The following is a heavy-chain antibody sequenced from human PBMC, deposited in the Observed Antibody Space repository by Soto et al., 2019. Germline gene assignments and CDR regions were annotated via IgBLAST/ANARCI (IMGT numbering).Heavy chain of an antibody. CDR3: ARDSTWGIGYFDY. CDR2: IDYSGNT. J-gene: IGHJ4*02. CDR1: GGSISRYY. V-gene: IGHV4-59*01. Sequence: SETLSLTCTVSGGSISRYYWSWVRQPPGKGLEWIGYIDYSGNTNYNPSLKSRVTMSLDTPKNQFSLKLSSVTAADTALYYCARDSTWGIGYFDYWGQGTLVTVSS. D-gene: IGHD7-27*01.